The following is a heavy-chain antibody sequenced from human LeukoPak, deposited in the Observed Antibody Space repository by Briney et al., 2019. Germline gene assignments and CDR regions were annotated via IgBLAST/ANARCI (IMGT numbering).Heavy chain of an antibody. Sequence: GESLKISCNGSGYSFTSYWIGWVRQMPGKGLEWMGIIYPDDSDTRYSPSFEGQVIISADKSISTAYLQWSSLKASDTATYYCARHGHCTNGVCYSNYYYYMDVWGKGTTVTVSS. CDR2: IYPDDSDT. CDR1: GYSFTSYW. J-gene: IGHJ6*03. CDR3: ARHGHCTNGVCYSNYYYYMDV. D-gene: IGHD2-8*01. V-gene: IGHV5-51*01.